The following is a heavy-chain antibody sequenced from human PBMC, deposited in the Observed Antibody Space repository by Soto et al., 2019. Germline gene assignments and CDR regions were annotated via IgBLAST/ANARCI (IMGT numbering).Heavy chain of an antibody. D-gene: IGHD1-7*01. CDR1: GFTFRSYW. V-gene: IGHV3-7*01. J-gene: IGHJ4*02. Sequence: PGESLRLSCALSGFTFRSYWMSWIRQAPGKGLEWVANIKQDGSEKYYGDSVRGRFTIFRDNAENSLYLQMNSLRAEDTALYHCATYNWNSNRDFDHWGQGT. CDR2: IKQDGSEK. CDR3: ATYNWNSNRDFDH.